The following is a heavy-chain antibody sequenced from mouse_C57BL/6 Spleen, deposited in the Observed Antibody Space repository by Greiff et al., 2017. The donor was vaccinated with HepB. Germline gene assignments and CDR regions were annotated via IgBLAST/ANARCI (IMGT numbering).Heavy chain of an antibody. CDR1: GFNIKNTY. D-gene: IGHD1-1*01. J-gene: IGHJ1*03. CDR2: IDPANGNT. V-gene: IGHV14-3*01. Sequence: EVKLVESVAELVRPGASVKLSCTASGFNIKNTYMHWVKQRPEQGLEWIGRIDPANGNTKYDPKFKGKATITADTSSNTAYLQRSSLTSADTSLYYCASYGSSYWYFDVWGTGTTVTVSS. CDR3: ASYGSSYWYFDV.